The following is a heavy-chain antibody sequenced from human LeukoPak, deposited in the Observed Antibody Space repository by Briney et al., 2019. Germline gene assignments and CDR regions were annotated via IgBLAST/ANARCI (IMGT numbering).Heavy chain of an antibody. J-gene: IGHJ6*02. Sequence: ATVRVSCKASGYTDDYMHWVRQAAGQGLEWMGWINPNSGGTNYAQKFQGRVTMTRDTSISTAHMELSRLRSDDTAVYYCARGSTSWDYYYGMDVWGQGTTVTVSS. CDR2: INPNSGGT. D-gene: IGHD2-2*01. CDR1: GYTDDY. V-gene: IGHV1-2*02. CDR3: ARGSTSWDYYYGMDV.